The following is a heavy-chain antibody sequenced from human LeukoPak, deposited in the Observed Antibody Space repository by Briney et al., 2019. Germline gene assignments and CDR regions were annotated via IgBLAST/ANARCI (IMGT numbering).Heavy chain of an antibody. CDR1: GGAFSGYY. D-gene: IGHD3-3*02. CDR3: ARRTAFPNYSMDV. CDR2: INHSGST. V-gene: IGHV4-34*01. J-gene: IGHJ6*03. Sequence: AETLSLTCAVYGGAFSGYYWSWVRQPPGKGLEGIGEINHSGSTKYNPSLKSRVTISVDTSKNQFSLKLTSVTAADTAVFFCARRTAFPNYSMDVWGKGTTVTVSS.